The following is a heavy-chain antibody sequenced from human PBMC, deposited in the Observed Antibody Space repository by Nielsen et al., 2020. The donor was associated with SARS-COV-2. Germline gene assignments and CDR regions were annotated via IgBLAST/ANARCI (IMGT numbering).Heavy chain of an antibody. Sequence: SETLSLTCTVSGASVNYGDSSWAWIRPPPGKGLEWIGYIYNGGSDYNPSLRSRFTISMDTSKNQVSLKLTSATAADTAVYFCASGHFADWGQGTLVIVSS. CDR3: ASGHFAD. CDR1: GASVNYGDSS. CDR2: IYNGGS. V-gene: IGHV4-61*08. J-gene: IGHJ4*02. D-gene: IGHD3/OR15-3a*01.